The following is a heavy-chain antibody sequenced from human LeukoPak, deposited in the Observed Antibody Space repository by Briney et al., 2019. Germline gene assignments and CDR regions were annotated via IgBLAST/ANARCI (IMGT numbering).Heavy chain of an antibody. J-gene: IGHJ4*02. V-gene: IGHV3-21*04. CDR3: AKTAGIAAAADFDY. CDR1: GFTFGDYA. Sequence: GGSLRLSCTASGFTFGDYAMSWVRQAPGKGLEWVSSISSSNSYIYYADSVKGRFTISRDNAKNTLYLQMNSLRAEDTAVYYCAKTAGIAAAADFDYWGQGTLVTVSS. D-gene: IGHD6-13*01. CDR2: ISSSNSYI.